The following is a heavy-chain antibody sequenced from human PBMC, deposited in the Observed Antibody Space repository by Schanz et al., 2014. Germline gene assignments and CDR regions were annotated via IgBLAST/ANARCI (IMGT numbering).Heavy chain of an antibody. J-gene: IGHJ3*02. CDR1: GFTFSSYL. D-gene: IGHD4-4*01. CDR2: IGGSGGST. V-gene: IGHV3-23*04. CDR3: AKDRWRATVMVDAFDI. Sequence: EVQLVESGGGLVQPGGSLTLYCAASGFTFSSYLMSWVRQAPGKGLEWVSGIGGSGGSTDYADSVKGRFTISRDNSKNTVHLQMNSLRAEDTAVYFCAKDRWRATVMVDAFDIWGQGTKVTVSS.